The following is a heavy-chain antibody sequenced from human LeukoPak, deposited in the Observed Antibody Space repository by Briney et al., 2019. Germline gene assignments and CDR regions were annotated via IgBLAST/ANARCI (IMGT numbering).Heavy chain of an antibody. J-gene: IGHJ6*02. D-gene: IGHD1-1*01. Sequence: SVKVSCKASGGTFSSYAIGWVRQAPGQGLEWMGGIIPIFGTANYAQKFQGRVTITADESTSTAYMELSSLRSEDTAVYYCATNWNPNYYYYCGMDVWGQGTTVTVSS. CDR1: GGTFSSYA. CDR3: ATNWNPNYYYYCGMDV. V-gene: IGHV1-69*13. CDR2: IIPIFGTA.